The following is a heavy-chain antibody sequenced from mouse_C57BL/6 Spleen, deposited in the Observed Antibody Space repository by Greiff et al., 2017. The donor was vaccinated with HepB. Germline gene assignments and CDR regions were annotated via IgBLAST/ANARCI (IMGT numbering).Heavy chain of an antibody. D-gene: IGHD1-1*01. J-gene: IGHJ2*01. V-gene: IGHV1-19*01. CDR1: GYTFTDYY. CDR3: AVFFYGSSYYFDY. CDR2: INPYNGGT. Sequence: VQLQQSGPVLVKPGASVKMSCKASGYTFTDYYMNWVKQSHGKSLEWIGVINPYNGGTSYNQKFKGKATLTVDKSSSTAYMELNSLTSEDSAVYYCAVFFYGSSYYFDYWGQGTTLTVSS.